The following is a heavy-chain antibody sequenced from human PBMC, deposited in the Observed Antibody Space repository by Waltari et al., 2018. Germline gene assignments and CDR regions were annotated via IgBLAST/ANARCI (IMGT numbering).Heavy chain of an antibody. CDR3: AHGAGPLITRVAFDI. CDR1: GFSLSTSGVG. Sequence: QITLKESGPTLVKPTQTLTLTCTFSGFSLSTSGVGVGWIRQPPGKALEWLALIYWNDDKRYSPSLKSRLTITKDTSKNQVVLTMTNMDPVDTATYYCAHGAGPLITRVAFDIWGQGTMVTVSS. V-gene: IGHV2-5*01. CDR2: IYWNDDK. J-gene: IGHJ3*02. D-gene: IGHD3-10*01.